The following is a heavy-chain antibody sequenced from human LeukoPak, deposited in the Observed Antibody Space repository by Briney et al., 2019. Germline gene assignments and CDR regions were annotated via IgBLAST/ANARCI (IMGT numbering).Heavy chain of an antibody. CDR2: ISNDGGNE. CDR1: GFTFNKYN. J-gene: IGHJ2*01. CDR3: VRDEEDYDIYFDL. V-gene: IGHV3-30*04. D-gene: IGHD4-17*01. Sequence: PGGSLRLSCAASGFTFNKYNMHWVRQAPGKGLEWVAFISNDGGNEYYSDSMKGRFTISRDNSKNTLYLQMNSLRLEDTGVYYCVRDEEDYDIYFDLWGRGTLSLSPQ.